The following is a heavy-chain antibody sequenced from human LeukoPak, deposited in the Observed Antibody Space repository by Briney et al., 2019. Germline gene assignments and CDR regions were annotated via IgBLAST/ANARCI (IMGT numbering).Heavy chain of an antibody. V-gene: IGHV1-8*02. CDR3: ARDDSGGSSSYYSAFDI. CDR1: GYTFTSYD. CDR2: MNPNSGNT. D-gene: IGHD1-26*01. Sequence: GASVKVSCKASGYTFTSYDINWVRQATGQGLEWMGWMNPNSGNTGYAQKFQGRVTMTRDMSTSTVYMELSSLRSEDTAVYYCARDDSGGSSSYYSAFDIWGQGTMVTVSS. J-gene: IGHJ3*02.